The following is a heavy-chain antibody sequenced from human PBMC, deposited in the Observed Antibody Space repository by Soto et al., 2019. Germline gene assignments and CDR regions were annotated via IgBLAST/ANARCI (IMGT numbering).Heavy chain of an antibody. V-gene: IGHV1-58*01. CDR1: GFTFTSSA. CDR2: IVVGSGNT. Sequence: SVKVSCKASGFTFTSSAVQWVRQARGQRLEWIGWIVVGSGNTNYAQKFQERVTITRDMSTSTAYMELSSLRSEDTAVYYCAAELLEGYYYDSSGYYHPDSFDIWGQGTMVTVSS. D-gene: IGHD3-22*01. CDR3: AAELLEGYYYDSSGYYHPDSFDI. J-gene: IGHJ3*02.